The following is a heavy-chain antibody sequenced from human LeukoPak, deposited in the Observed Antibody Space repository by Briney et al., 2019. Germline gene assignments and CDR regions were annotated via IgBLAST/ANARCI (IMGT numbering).Heavy chain of an antibody. V-gene: IGHV4-34*01. CDR1: GGSFSGYY. D-gene: IGHD3-9*01. CDR3: ARSRFYKSILTGYYIFDY. Sequence: SETLSLTCAVYGGSFSGYYWSWIRQPPGKGLEWIGEINHSGSTNYNPSLKSRVTISVDTSKNQFSLKLSSVTAADTAVYYCARSRFYKSILTGYYIFDYWGQGTLVTVSS. J-gene: IGHJ4*02. CDR2: INHSGST.